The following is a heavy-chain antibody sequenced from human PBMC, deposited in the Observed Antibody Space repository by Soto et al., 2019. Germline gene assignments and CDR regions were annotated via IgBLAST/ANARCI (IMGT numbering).Heavy chain of an antibody. CDR1: GFTFSSYA. V-gene: IGHV3-23*01. Sequence: TGGSLRLSCAASGFTFSSYAMSWVRQAPGKGLEWVSAISGSGGSTYYADSVKGRFTISRDNSKNTLYLQMNSLRAEDTAVYYCAKGTSSSWQIDYWGQGTLVTVSS. D-gene: IGHD6-13*01. J-gene: IGHJ4*02. CDR2: ISGSGGST. CDR3: AKGTSSSWQIDY.